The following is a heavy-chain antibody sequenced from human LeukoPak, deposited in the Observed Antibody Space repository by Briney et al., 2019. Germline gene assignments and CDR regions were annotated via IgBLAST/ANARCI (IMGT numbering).Heavy chain of an antibody. Sequence: PGGSLRLSCAASGFTFSSHGISWVRQAPGKGLEWVAVIPYDGSDKYYADSVKGRFTISRDNSKNTLYLQMNSLRAEDTAVYYCAKIRVIFNWNYAYYFDYWGQGSLVTVSS. CDR1: GFTFSSHG. J-gene: IGHJ4*02. V-gene: IGHV3-30*18. CDR3: AKIRVIFNWNYAYYFDY. CDR2: IPYDGSDK. D-gene: IGHD1-7*01.